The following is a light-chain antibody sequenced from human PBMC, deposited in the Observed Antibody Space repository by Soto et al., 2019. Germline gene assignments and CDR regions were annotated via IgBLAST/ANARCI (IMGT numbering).Light chain of an antibody. Sequence: QSVLTQPPSASGTPGQSVTFSCSGSSSNIGSNTVNWYQQLSGAAPKLLIHNNDQRPSGVPDRFSGSKSDTSASLAISGLQSADEADYYCAAWDDSLTAVLFGGGTKVTVL. J-gene: IGLJ3*02. V-gene: IGLV1-44*01. CDR1: SSNIGSNT. CDR3: AAWDDSLTAVL. CDR2: NND.